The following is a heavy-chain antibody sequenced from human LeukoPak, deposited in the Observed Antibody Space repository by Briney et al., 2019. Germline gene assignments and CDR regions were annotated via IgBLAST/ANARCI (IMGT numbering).Heavy chain of an antibody. CDR1: GFTFSSYS. J-gene: IGHJ6*02. D-gene: IGHD5-24*01. V-gene: IGHV3-21*01. CDR3: ARDRPAIRWLPYYYYGMDV. CDR2: ISSSSSYI. Sequence: GGSQRLSCAASGFTFSSYSMNWVRQAPGKGLEWVSSISSSSSYIYYADSVKGRFTISRDNAKNSLYLQMNSLRAEDTAVYYCARDRPAIRWLPYYYYGMDVWGQGTTVTVSS.